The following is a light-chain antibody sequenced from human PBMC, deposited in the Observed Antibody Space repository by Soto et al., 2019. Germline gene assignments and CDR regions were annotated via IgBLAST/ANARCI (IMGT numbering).Light chain of an antibody. V-gene: IGKV1-39*01. Sequence: DIQMTQSPPSLSASVGDRVTITCRASQNIWTYLNWYQQKPGKAPRLLLYGASYLEDGVPARFSGSGSGKDFALYITDLQPEDFASYYCQQTFSIPRTFGRGTKVDMK. J-gene: IGKJ2*01. CDR2: GAS. CDR1: QNIWTY. CDR3: QQTFSIPRT.